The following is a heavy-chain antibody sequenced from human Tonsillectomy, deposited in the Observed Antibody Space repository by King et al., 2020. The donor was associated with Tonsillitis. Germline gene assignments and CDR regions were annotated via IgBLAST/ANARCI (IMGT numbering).Heavy chain of an antibody. V-gene: IGHV3-48*03. CDR2: ISSSGSTI. Sequence: VQLVESGGGLVQPGGSLRLSCAASGFTFSSYEMNWVRQAPGKGLEWVSYISSSGSTIYYADSVKGRFTISRDNAKNSLYLQMNSLRAEDTAVYYCARDRTTLEMATILDYWGQETLVTVSS. J-gene: IGHJ4*02. CDR1: GFTFSSYE. CDR3: ARDRTTLEMATILDY. D-gene: IGHD5-24*01.